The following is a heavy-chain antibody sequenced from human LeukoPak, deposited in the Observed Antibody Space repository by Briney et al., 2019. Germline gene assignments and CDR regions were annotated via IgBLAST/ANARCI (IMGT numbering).Heavy chain of an antibody. CDR1: GFTFSSYG. CDR2: IRYDGSNK. J-gene: IGHJ3*02. Sequence: GGSLRLSCAASGFTFSSYGMHWVRQAPGKGLEWVAFIRYDGSNKYYADSVKGRFTISRDNSKNTLYLQMNSLRSEDTAVYYCARSYQLPLDAFDIWGQGTMVTVSS. CDR3: ARSYQLPLDAFDI. D-gene: IGHD2-2*01. V-gene: IGHV3-30*02.